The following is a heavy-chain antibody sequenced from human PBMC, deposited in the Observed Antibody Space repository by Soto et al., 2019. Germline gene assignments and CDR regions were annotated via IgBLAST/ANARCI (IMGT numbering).Heavy chain of an antibody. CDR1: GGSISSGGYS. CDR3: ASSQYGPLGDSAGYFDL. J-gene: IGHJ2*01. V-gene: IGHV4-30-2*01. D-gene: IGHD3-10*01. CDR2: IYHSGST. Sequence: PSETLSLTCAVSGGSISSGGYSWSWIRQPPGKGLEWIGYIYHSGSTYYNPSLKSRVTISVDRSKNQFSLKLSSVTAADTAVYYCASSQYGPLGDSAGYFDLWGRGTLVTVSS.